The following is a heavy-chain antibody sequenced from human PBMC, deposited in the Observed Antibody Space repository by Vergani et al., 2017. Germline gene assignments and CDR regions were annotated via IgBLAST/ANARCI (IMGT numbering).Heavy chain of an antibody. V-gene: IGHV3-23*01. Sequence: EVQLLESGGGLVQPGGSLRLSCAASGFTFSSYAMSWVRQAPGKGLEWVSAISGSGGSTYSADSVKGRFTISRDNSKNTLYLQMNSLRAEDTAVYYCAKPPVPLGYYRGYWGQGTLVTVSS. J-gene: IGHJ4*02. CDR2: ISGSGGST. D-gene: IGHD3-3*01. CDR3: AKPPVPLGYYRGY. CDR1: GFTFSSYA.